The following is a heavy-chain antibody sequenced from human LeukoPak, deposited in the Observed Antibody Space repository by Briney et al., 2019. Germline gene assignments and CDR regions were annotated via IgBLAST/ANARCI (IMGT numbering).Heavy chain of an antibody. CDR1: GFTFSSYA. CDR2: ISSSGGST. J-gene: IGHJ4*02. Sequence: GGSLRLSCAASGFTFSSYAMSWVRQAPGKGLEWVSGISSSGGSTYYADSVKGRFTISRDNSKSTLFLQMNSLRAEDTAVYYCAKNLNPFDSWGQGVLVTVSS. V-gene: IGHV3-23*01. CDR3: AKNLNPFDS.